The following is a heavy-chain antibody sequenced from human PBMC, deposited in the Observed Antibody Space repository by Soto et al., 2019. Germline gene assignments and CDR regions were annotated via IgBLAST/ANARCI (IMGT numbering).Heavy chain of an antibody. CDR1: GFTFSSYA. Sequence: QVQLVESGGGVVQPGTSLRLSCAASGFTFSSYAMHWVRQAPGKGLEWVAVISYDGYNKYYADSVKGRFNISRDNSKNTLYLQMNSLRAEDTAVYYCARGPYCSGGTCFGSQSAFDIWGQGTMVTVSS. CDR2: ISYDGYNK. J-gene: IGHJ3*02. V-gene: IGHV3-30-3*01. CDR3: ARGPYCSGGTCFGSQSAFDI. D-gene: IGHD2-15*01.